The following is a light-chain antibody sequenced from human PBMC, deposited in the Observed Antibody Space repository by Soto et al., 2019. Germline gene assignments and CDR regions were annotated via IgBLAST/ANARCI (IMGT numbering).Light chain of an antibody. V-gene: IGKV3-15*01. CDR3: QQYYNWQPR. J-gene: IGKJ1*01. Sequence: IVLTQSAATLSLSPRERATLSCMASQAGNTYVTYFAWYQQRPGQAPRLLIYGASTRATGIPSRFSGSGSGTEFTLTISSLQSEDNALYYCQQYYNWQPRFGQGTKVDI. CDR1: QAGNTY. CDR2: GAS.